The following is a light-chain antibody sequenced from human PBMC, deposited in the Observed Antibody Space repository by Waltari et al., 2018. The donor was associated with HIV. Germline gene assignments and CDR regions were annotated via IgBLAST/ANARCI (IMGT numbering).Light chain of an antibody. CDR2: KDS. Sequence: SYELTPPPSVSVSPGQTARITCSGDVLPKHSVYWYQQKPGPAPVLVIYKDSERPSGTPERFSGSSSGTTVTLTISGVQAEDEADYYCQSGDSSAPYVFGTGTKVTVL. CDR3: QSGDSSAPYV. J-gene: IGLJ1*01. V-gene: IGLV3-25*03. CDR1: VLPKHS.